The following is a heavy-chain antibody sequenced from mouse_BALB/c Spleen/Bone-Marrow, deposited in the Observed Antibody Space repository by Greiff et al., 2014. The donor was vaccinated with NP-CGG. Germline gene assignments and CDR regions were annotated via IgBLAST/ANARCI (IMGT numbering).Heavy chain of an antibody. CDR3: ARREGNHAAWFAY. V-gene: IGHV3-1*02. CDR2: IHYSGST. CDR1: GYSITSGYS. D-gene: IGHD2-1*01. Sequence: VQLQQSGPDLVKPSQSLSLTCTVTGYSITSGYSWHWIRQFPGNKLEWMGYIHYSGSTNYDPSLKSRISITRDTSKNQFFLQLNSVTTEDTATYYCARREGNHAAWFAYWGQGTLVTVSA. J-gene: IGHJ3*01.